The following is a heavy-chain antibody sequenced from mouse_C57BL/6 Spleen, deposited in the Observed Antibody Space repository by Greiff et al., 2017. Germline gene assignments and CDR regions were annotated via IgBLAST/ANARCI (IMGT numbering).Heavy chain of an antibody. J-gene: IGHJ4*01. Sequence: EVQLQESGGGLVKPGGSLKLSCAASGFTFSSYAMSWVRQTPEKRLEWVATISDGGSYTYYPDNVKGRFTISRDNAKNNLYLQMSHLKSEDTAMYYCAREDWYWGQGTSVTVSS. CDR3: AREDWY. D-gene: IGHD4-1*01. CDR2: ISDGGSYT. CDR1: GFTFSSYA. V-gene: IGHV5-4*01.